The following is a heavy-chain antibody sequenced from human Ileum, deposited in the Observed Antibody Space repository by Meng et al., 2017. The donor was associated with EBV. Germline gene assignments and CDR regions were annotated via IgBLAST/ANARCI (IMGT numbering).Heavy chain of an antibody. CDR2: IYNSGST. CDR3: ARGQKGYFDL. J-gene: IGHJ2*01. CDR1: GGSISSSNYY. V-gene: IGHV4-30-4*01. Sequence: QAQLPESGPVLVKPSQPLSLTCTVSGGSISSSNYYWSWIRQPPGKGLEWSGHIYNSGSTYYNPSLKSRITISVDTSKNQFSLKLSSVTAADTAVYYCARGQKGYFDLWGRGTLVTVSS.